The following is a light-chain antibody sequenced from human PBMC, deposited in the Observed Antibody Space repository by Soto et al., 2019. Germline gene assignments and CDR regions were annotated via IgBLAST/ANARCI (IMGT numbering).Light chain of an antibody. Sequence: IRLTQCPSTLSAADGDSVTITCRASQNIRNLLAWYQQKPGKAPKPLIYDASTLKTGVPSRFSGSGSGSEFNFTITGLQPDDFATYFCQQYNTYSTFGQGTRLENK. CDR3: QQYNTYST. CDR1: QNIRNL. CDR2: DAS. V-gene: IGKV1-5*01. J-gene: IGKJ5*01.